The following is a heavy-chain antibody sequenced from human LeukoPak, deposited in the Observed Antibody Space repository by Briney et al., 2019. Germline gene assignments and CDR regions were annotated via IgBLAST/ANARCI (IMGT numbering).Heavy chain of an antibody. CDR1: GGSISSDY. J-gene: IGHJ4*02. CDR2: IYYSGST. CDR3: ARLRVGNSSGFLYYFDY. D-gene: IGHD4-23*01. V-gene: IGHV4-59*08. Sequence: PSETLSLTCTVPGGSISSDYWSWVRQPPGKGLEWIGYIYYSGSTNYDPSLKSRVTISVDTSKNQFSLKLSSVTAADTAVYYCARLRVGNSSGFLYYFDYWGQGTLVTVSS.